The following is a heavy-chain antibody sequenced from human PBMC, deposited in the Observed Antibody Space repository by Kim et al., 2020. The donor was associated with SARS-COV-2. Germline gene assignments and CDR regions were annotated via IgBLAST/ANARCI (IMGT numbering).Heavy chain of an antibody. D-gene: IGHD2-15*01. J-gene: IGHJ3*02. CDR3: ARIGYCSGGSCYRVPYDAFDI. V-gene: IGHV4-38-2*02. CDR1: GYSISSGYY. CDR2: IYHSGST. Sequence: SETLSLTCTVSGYSISSGYYWGWIRQPPGKGLEWIGSIYHSGSTYYNPSLKSRVTISVDTSKNQFSLKLSSVTAADTAVYYCARIGYCSGGSCYRVPYDAFDIWGQGTMVTVSS.